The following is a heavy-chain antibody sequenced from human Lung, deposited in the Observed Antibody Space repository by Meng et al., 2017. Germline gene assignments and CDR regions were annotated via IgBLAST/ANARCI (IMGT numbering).Heavy chain of an antibody. CDR2: IYHSGST. CDR1: GGSISSSNW. V-gene: IGHV4-4*02. Sequence: QVPLLDSGPGLEKPSGTLSPTCAVSGGSISSSNWWSWVRQPPGKGLEWIGEIYHSGSTNYNPSLKSRVTISVDKSKNQFSLKLSSVTAADTAVYYCARGSITMVRGVSVFDPWGQGTLVTVSS. J-gene: IGHJ5*02. D-gene: IGHD3-10*01. CDR3: ARGSITMVRGVSVFDP.